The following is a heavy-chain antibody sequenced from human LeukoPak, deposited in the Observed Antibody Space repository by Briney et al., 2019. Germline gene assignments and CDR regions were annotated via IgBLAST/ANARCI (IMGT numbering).Heavy chain of an antibody. D-gene: IGHD6-19*01. CDR2: IYSGGST. J-gene: IGHJ4*02. CDR1: GFTFSSYW. V-gene: IGHV3-53*01. Sequence: GGSLRLSCAASGFTFSSYWMSWVRQAPGKGLEWVSVIYSGGSTYYADSVKGRFTISRDNSKNTLYLQMNSLRAEDTAVYYCAKAMSSGSHFDYWGQGTLVTVSS. CDR3: AKAMSSGSHFDY.